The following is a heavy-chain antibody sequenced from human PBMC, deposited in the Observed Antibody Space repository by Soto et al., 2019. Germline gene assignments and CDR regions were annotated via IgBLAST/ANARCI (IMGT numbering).Heavy chain of an antibody. CDR1: GYTFTSYG. Sequence: ASVKVSCKASGYTFTSYGISWVRQAPGQGLEWMGWISAYNGNTNYAQELQGRVTMTTDTSTSTAYMELRSLRSDDTAVYYCARVLSLLSYYYYGMDVWGQGTTVTVSS. CDR2: ISAYNGNT. J-gene: IGHJ6*02. CDR3: ARVLSLLSYYYYGMDV. D-gene: IGHD2-2*01. V-gene: IGHV1-18*04.